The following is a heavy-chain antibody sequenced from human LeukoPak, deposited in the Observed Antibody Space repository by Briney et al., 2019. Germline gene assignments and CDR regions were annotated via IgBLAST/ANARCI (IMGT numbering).Heavy chain of an antibody. J-gene: IGHJ6*02. CDR1: GGSISSGDYY. Sequence: SQTLSLTCTVSGGSISSGDYYWSWIRQPPGKGLEWIGYIYYSGSTYYNPSLKSRVTISVGTSKNQFSLKLTSVTAADTAVYYCARDSMVRGVNYYYYGMDVWGQGTTVTVSS. V-gene: IGHV4-30-4*01. D-gene: IGHD3-10*01. CDR3: ARDSMVRGVNYYYYGMDV. CDR2: IYYSGST.